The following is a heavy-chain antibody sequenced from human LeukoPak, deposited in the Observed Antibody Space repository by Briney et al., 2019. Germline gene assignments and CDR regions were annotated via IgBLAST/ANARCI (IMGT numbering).Heavy chain of an antibody. CDR1: GGTFSSYA. D-gene: IGHD2-2*01. CDR2: IIPIFGTA. CDR3: ARSRDCSSTSCLPFDY. V-gene: IGHV1-69*05. J-gene: IGHJ4*02. Sequence: ASVKVSCKASGGTFSSYAISWVRQAPGQGLEWMGGIIPIFGTANYAQKFQGRVTTTTDESTSTAYMELSSLRSEDTAVYYCARSRDCSSTSCLPFDYWGQGTLVTVSS.